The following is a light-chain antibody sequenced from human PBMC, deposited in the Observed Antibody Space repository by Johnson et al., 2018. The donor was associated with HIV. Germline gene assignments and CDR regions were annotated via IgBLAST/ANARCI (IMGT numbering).Light chain of an antibody. CDR3: GTWDRSLSAGGV. V-gene: IGLV1-51*02. CDR2: ENT. Sequence: QSVLTQPPSVSAAPGQKVTISCSGSSSNIGNNYVSWYQQLPGTATKLLIYENTKRPSGIPDRFSGSKSGTSATLGITGLQTGDEGDYYCGTWDRSLSAGGVFGTGTKVTVL. J-gene: IGLJ1*01. CDR1: SSNIGNNY.